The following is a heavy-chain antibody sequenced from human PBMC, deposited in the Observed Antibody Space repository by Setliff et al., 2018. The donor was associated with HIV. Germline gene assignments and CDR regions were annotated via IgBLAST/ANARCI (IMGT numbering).Heavy chain of an antibody. J-gene: IGHJ4*02. V-gene: IGHV4-4*07. CDR1: GGSISTYY. CDR3: ARTPSRGGFDY. Sequence: KASETLSLTCTVSGGSISTYYWSWIRQPAGKGLEWIGRIYRSGDTFYNPSLKSRVTISLDRSKNQFSLKLSSVTAADTAVYYCARTPSRGGFDYWGQGTLVTVSS. CDR2: IYRSGDT. D-gene: IGHD3-16*01.